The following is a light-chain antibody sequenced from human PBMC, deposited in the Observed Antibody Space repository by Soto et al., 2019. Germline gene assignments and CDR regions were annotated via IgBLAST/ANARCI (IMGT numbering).Light chain of an antibody. J-gene: IGLJ1*01. CDR3: SSYAGSNTHV. CDR2: EVN. Sequence: QSALTQPPSASGSPGQSVAISFTGTSSDVGGYDYVSWYQQFPGKAPKLIIREVNKRPSGVPHRFSGSKSGNTASLTVSGLQAEDEADYYCSSYAGSNTHVFGTGTKVTVL. V-gene: IGLV2-8*01. CDR1: SSDVGGYDY.